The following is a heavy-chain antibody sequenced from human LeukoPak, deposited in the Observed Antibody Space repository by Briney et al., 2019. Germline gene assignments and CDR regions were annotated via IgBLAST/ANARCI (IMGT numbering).Heavy chain of an antibody. CDR3: ARHDSFIPY. CDR1: GFTFTNYA. V-gene: IGHV3-23*01. D-gene: IGHD5-18*01. J-gene: IGHJ4*02. CDR2: ISD. Sequence: PGGSLRLSCETSGFTFTNYAMSWVRQAPGKGLEWVSGISDNYTDSVKGRFTISRDNTKNTVYLQMNNLRADDTAVYFCARHDSFIPYWGQGTLVTVSS.